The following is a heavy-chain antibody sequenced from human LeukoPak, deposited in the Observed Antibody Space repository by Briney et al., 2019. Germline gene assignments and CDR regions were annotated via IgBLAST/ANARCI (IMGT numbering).Heavy chain of an antibody. Sequence: GASVKVSCKVSGYTLTELSMHWVRQAPGKGLEWMGGFDPEDGETIYAQKFQGRVTMTEDTSTDTAHMELSSLRSEDTAVYYCATFRGSVECFQHWGQGTLVTVSS. J-gene: IGHJ1*01. CDR3: ATFRGSVECFQH. CDR1: GYTLTELS. V-gene: IGHV1-24*01. D-gene: IGHD3-16*01. CDR2: FDPEDGET.